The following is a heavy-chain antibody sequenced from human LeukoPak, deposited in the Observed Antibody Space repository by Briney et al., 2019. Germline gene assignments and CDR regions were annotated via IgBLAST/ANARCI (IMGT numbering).Heavy chain of an antibody. CDR1: GFTFSSYG. V-gene: IGHV3-23*01. CDR2: ISGSGGST. D-gene: IGHD4-17*01. CDR3: AKTRPYDYGDYVYHY. J-gene: IGHJ4*01. Sequence: PGGSLRLSCAASGFTFSSYGMSWVRQAPGKGLEWVSAISGSGGSTYYADSVKGRFTISRDNSKNTLYLQMNSLRAEDTAVYYCAKTRPYDYGDYVYHYWGQEPWSPSPQ.